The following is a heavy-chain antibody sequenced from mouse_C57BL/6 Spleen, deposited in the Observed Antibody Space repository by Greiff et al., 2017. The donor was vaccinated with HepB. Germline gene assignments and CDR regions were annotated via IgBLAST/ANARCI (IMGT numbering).Heavy chain of an antibody. D-gene: IGHD1-1*01. J-gene: IGHJ2*01. CDR1: GYTFTSYW. CDR2: IDPSDSYT. V-gene: IGHV1-69*01. CDR3: ARGVNTVDDY. Sequence: QVQLQQPGAELVMPGASVKLSCKASGYTFTSYWMHWVKQRPGQGLEWIGEIDPSDSYTNYNQKFKGKSTLTVDKSSSTAYMQLSSLTSEDAAVYYCARGVNTVDDYWGQGTTLTVSS.